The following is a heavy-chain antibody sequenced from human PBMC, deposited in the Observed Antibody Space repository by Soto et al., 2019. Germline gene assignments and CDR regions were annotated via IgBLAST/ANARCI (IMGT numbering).Heavy chain of an antibody. CDR3: ASLAYCDSTTCYLAPDAFDI. D-gene: IGHD2-2*01. V-gene: IGHV3-23*01. J-gene: IGHJ3*02. CDR2: ISDSAAST. Sequence: GGSLRLSCAASGFTFRSFAMSWVRQTPGKGLEWVSGISDSAASTYYADSVKGRFTISRENSKNMLYLQMNSLRADDKAIYYCASLAYCDSTTCYLAPDAFDIWGQGTMVTVSS. CDR1: GFTFRSFA.